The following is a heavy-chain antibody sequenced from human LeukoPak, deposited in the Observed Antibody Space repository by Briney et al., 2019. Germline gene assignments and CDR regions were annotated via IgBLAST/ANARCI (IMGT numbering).Heavy chain of an antibody. CDR2: IYHSGST. V-gene: IGHV4-30-2*01. CDR3: ARVDVWGSSRRAFDI. CDR1: GGSISSGGYS. D-gene: IGHD3-16*02. J-gene: IGHJ3*02. Sequence: PPQTLSLTCAVSGGSISSGGYSWSWIRQPPGKGLEWIGYIYHSGSTYYNPSLKSRVTISVDRSKNQFSLKLSSVTAADTAVYYCARVDVWGSSRRAFDIWGQGTMVTVSS.